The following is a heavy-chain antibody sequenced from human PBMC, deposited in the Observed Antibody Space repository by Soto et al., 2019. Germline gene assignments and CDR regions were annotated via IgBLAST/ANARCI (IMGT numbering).Heavy chain of an antibody. Sequence: GGALRLSCGASGFTFSSCAMHWGRLALGKGLEWVAVISYDGSNKYYADSVKGRFTISRDNSKNTLYLQMNSLRAEDTAVYYCARADYDSSGYAFDYWAQGTPVTVSS. CDR1: GFTFSSCA. D-gene: IGHD3-22*01. V-gene: IGHV3-30-3*01. CDR3: ARADYDSSGYAFDY. CDR2: ISYDGSNK. J-gene: IGHJ4*02.